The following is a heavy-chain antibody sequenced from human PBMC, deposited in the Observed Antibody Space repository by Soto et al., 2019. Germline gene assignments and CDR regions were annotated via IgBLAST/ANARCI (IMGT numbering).Heavy chain of an antibody. CDR1: GFIADDYA. CDR3: AKDMKWGGMTTIHYFDS. Sequence: EMQLVESGGGLVQPGRSLRLSCVGSGFIADDYAMHWVRQPPGKGLEWVSGISSNSETTNYADSVKGRFTISRDNAKNSRVLQMNSLRPEDTALYYCAKDMKWGGMTTIHYFDSWGQGTLVTVSS. D-gene: IGHD4-17*01. J-gene: IGHJ4*02. V-gene: IGHV3-9*02. CDR2: ISSNSETT.